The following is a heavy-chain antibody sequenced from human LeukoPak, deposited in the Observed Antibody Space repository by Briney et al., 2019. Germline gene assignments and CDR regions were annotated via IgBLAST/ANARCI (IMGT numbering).Heavy chain of an antibody. CDR2: IRYDGSNK. CDR1: GFTFSSYG. J-gene: IGHJ3*02. D-gene: IGHD3-10*01. CDR3: AKGEGDLRAFDI. Sequence: GGSLRLSCAASGFTFSSYGMHWVRQAPGKGLEWVAFIRYDGSNKYYADSVKGRFTISRDNSKNTLYLQMNSLRAEDTAVYYCAKGEGDLRAFDIWGQGTMVTVSS. V-gene: IGHV3-30*02.